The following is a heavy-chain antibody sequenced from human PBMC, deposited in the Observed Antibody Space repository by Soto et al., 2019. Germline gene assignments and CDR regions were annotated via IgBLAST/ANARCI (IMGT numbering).Heavy chain of an antibody. V-gene: IGHV1-69*13. CDR1: GGPFSSYA. CDR3: ARDFLPTVVTHRAYYFDY. Sequence: GGSVKVSFKASGGPFSSYAISLVRQAPGQGLEWMGGIIPIFGTANYAQKFQGRVTITADESTSTAYMELSSLRSEDTAVYYCARDFLPTVVTHRAYYFDYWGQGTLVTVSS. J-gene: IGHJ4*02. CDR2: IIPIFGTA. D-gene: IGHD4-17*01.